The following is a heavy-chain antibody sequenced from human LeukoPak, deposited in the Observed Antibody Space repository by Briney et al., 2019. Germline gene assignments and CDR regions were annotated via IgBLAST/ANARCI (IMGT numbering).Heavy chain of an antibody. Sequence: GGSLRLSCAASGFTFSSYAMSWVRQAPGRGLEWVSAISGSGGSTYYADSVKDRFTISRDNSKNTLYLQMNSLRAEDTAVYYCAKNRLYGSGSYYDYWGQGTLVTVSS. V-gene: IGHV3-23*01. CDR3: AKNRLYGSGSYYDY. D-gene: IGHD3-10*01. CDR2: ISGSGGST. J-gene: IGHJ4*02. CDR1: GFTFSSYA.